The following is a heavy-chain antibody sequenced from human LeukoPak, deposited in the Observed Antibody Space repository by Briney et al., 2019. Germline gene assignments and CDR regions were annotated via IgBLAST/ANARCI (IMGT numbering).Heavy chain of an antibody. CDR2: ISSTSSYI. CDR1: GFTFDTST. CDR3: ARGTYTTSPRNPKYYFDY. D-gene: IGHD2/OR15-2a*01. Sequence: GGSLRLSCAASGFTFDTSTMNWVRQAPGKGLEWVSSISSTSSYIYYADSVRGRFTISRDNAKNSLYLRMNSLRAEDTAVYYCARGTYTTSPRNPKYYFDYWGQGTLVTVSS. J-gene: IGHJ4*02. V-gene: IGHV3-21*01.